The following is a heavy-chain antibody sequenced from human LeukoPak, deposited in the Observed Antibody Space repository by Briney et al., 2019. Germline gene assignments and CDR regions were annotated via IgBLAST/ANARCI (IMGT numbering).Heavy chain of an antibody. J-gene: IGHJ4*02. V-gene: IGHV3-23*01. Sequence: GGSLRLSCAASGFTFSNYVMSWVRQAPGKGLEWVSSISGSGGNTYYADSVKGRFTISRDNAKNTLYLQMNSLRVEDTAVYYCARGGTYSFDYWGQGTLVTVSS. CDR3: ARGGTYSFDY. CDR2: ISGSGGNT. CDR1: GFTFSNYV. D-gene: IGHD1-26*01.